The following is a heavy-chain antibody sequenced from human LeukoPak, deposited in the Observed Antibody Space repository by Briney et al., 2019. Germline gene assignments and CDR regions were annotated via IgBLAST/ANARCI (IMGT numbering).Heavy chain of an antibody. J-gene: IGHJ4*02. D-gene: IGHD2-2*01. CDR3: ARRAVVPAAVSYFDN. CDR2: IYYTGTT. V-gene: IGHV4-39*01. Sequence: PSETLSLTCAVSRGSITNSSCYWGWIRQPPGKGLEWIGGIYYTGTTYYSPSLNSRITISMDTSKKQFSLRLASVTAADTAVYYCARRAVVPAAVSYFDNWAQGTPVTVSS. CDR1: RGSITNSSCY.